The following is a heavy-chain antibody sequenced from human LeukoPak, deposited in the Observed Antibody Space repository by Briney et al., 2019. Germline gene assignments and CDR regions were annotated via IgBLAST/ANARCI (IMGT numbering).Heavy chain of an antibody. CDR3: ARVVRFGELSPH. CDR2: IKQDETET. D-gene: IGHD3-10*01. CDR1: GFTFNSYW. J-gene: IGHJ4*02. Sequence: GGSLRLSCAASGFTFNSYWMSWVRQAPGKGLEWVANIKQDETETYSVDSVKGRFTISRDNAKNSLYLQMNSLRVDDTAVYYCARVVRFGELSPHWGQGTLVTVSS. V-gene: IGHV3-7*01.